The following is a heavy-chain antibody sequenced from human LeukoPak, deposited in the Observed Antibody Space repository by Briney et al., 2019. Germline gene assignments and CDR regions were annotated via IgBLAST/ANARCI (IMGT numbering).Heavy chain of an antibody. D-gene: IGHD4-17*01. CDR1: GFTFSSYW. J-gene: IGHJ1*01. CDR3: AREGDYGDYPEYFQH. CDR2: IKQDGSEK. V-gene: IGHV3-7*01. Sequence: GGSLRLSCAASGFTFSSYWMSWVRQAPGKGLEWVANIKQDGSEKYYVDSVKGRFTISRDNAKNSLYLQMNSLRAEDTAVYYCAREGDYGDYPEYFQHWGQGTLVTVSS.